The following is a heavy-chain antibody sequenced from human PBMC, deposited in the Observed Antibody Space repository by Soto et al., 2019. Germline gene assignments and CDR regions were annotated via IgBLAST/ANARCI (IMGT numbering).Heavy chain of an antibody. CDR3: ARGTLGYCSGGSCLPWPYHFDY. CDR2: ISAYSGNT. Sequence: APVKVSCKASGYSFTSYGISWVRQSTGQGLEWMGWISAYSGNTNYAQKLQGRVTMTTDTSTSTAYMELRSLRSDDTAVYYCARGTLGYCSGGSCLPWPYHFDYWGQGTLVTVSS. CDR1: GYSFTSYG. J-gene: IGHJ4*02. D-gene: IGHD2-15*01. V-gene: IGHV1-18*04.